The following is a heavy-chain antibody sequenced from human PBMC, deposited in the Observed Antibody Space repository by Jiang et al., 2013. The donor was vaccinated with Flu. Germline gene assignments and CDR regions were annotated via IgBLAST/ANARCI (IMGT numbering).Heavy chain of an antibody. Sequence: WIRQPPREGTGVDWLYLLHGNTNYKPSLKSRVTISADTSKNQLSLKLSSVTAADTAVYYCASMPHPDYGDYVDYWGQGTLVTVSS. J-gene: IGHJ4*02. CDR3: ASMPHPDYGDYVDY. CDR2: LLHGNT. V-gene: IGHV4-59*01. D-gene: IGHD4-17*01.